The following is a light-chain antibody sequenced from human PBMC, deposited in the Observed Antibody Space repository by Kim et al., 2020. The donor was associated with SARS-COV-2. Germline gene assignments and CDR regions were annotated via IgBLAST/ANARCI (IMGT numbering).Light chain of an antibody. J-gene: IGLJ2*01. V-gene: IGLV3-1*01. Sequence: SYELTQPPSVSVSPGQTASITCSGDKLGDKYACWYQQKPGQSPVLVIYQDSKRPSGIPERFSGSNSGNTATLTISGTQAMDEADYYCQAWDSRMGVFGGGTKLTVL. CDR2: QDS. CDR1: KLGDKY. CDR3: QAWDSRMGV.